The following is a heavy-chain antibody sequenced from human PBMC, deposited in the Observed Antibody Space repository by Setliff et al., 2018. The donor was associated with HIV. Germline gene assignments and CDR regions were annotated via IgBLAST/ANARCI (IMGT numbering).Heavy chain of an antibody. CDR2: IHHSGST. CDR3: ARSALWFGEADWYFDL. D-gene: IGHD3-10*01. V-gene: IGHV4-34*01. Sequence: SETMSLTCAVYGGSFSSHYWNWFRQPPGKGLEWIGEIHHSGSTNYKSSLKSRVTMSEDTSKNQFSLKLRSVTAVDTAVYYCARSALWFGEADWYFDLWGRGTLVT. CDR1: GGSFSSHY. J-gene: IGHJ2*01.